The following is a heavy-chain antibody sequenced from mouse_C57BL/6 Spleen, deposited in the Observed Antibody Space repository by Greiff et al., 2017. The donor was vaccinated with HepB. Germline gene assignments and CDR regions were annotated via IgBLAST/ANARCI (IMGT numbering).Heavy chain of an antibody. CDR1: GFTFSDYY. D-gene: IGHD1-1*01. CDR3: ARLYYYGSSLYWYFDV. V-gene: IGHV5-16*01. CDR2: INYDGSST. Sequence: EVKLMESEGGLVQPGSSMKLSCTASGFTFSDYYMAWVRQVPEKGLEWVANINYDGSSTYYLDSLKSRFIISRDNAKNILYLQMSSLKSEDTATYYCARLYYYGSSLYWYFDVWGTGTTVTVSS. J-gene: IGHJ1*03.